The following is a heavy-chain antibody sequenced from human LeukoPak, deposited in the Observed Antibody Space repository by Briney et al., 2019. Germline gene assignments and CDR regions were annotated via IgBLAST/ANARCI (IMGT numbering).Heavy chain of an antibody. CDR1: GGSISSYY. CDR3: ARDLSRDGYSLFDY. J-gene: IGHJ4*02. V-gene: IGHV4-59*01. CDR2: IYYSGST. D-gene: IGHD5-24*01. Sequence: SETLSLTCTVSGGSISSYYWSWIRQPPGKGLEWIGYIYYSGSTNYNPSLKSRVTISVDTSKNQFSLKLSSVTAADTAVYYCARDLSRDGYSLFDYWGQGTLVTVSS.